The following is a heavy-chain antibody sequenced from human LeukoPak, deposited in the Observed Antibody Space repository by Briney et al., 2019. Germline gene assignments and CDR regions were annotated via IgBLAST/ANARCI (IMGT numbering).Heavy chain of an antibody. V-gene: IGHV4-59*08. CDR1: GGSISSYY. D-gene: IGHD6-13*01. J-gene: IGHJ4*02. CDR3: AHIAAAGYFDY. CDR2: IYYSGST. Sequence: SETLSLTCTVSGGSISSYYWSWIRQPPGKGLEWIGYIYYSGSTNYNPSLKSRVTISVDTPKNQFSLKLSSVTAADTAVYYCAHIAAAGYFDYWGQGTLVTVSS.